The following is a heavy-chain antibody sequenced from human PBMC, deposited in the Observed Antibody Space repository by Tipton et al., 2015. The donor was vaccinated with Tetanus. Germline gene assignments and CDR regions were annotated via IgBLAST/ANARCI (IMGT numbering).Heavy chain of an antibody. V-gene: IGHV4-61*08. CDR1: GDSVSSGGYD. J-gene: IGHJ4*02. CDR2: ISNTGST. Sequence: TLSLTCTVSGDSVSSGGYDWGSIRQSPGKGLELIGYISNTGSTSYNPSLQNRVSMSVDTSKNQFSLRLSSVTAADTAVYYCARIVRMGDFSFFDSWGLRTLVTVSS. D-gene: IGHD3-16*01. CDR3: ARIVRMGDFSFFDS.